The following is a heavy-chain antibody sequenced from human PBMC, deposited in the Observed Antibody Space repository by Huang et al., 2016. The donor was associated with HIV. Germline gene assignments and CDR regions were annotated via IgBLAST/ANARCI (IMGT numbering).Heavy chain of an antibody. CDR2: MNPNSGDT. Sequence: QVQLVQSGAEVKKPGASVKVSCKASGYTFTRYHINWVRQSTGQGLEWMGWMNPNSGDTGYAQKCQCRVTITRNTSISTAYMELSRLRSEDTAVYYCASSAGDYDVWTTYRLGWFDPWGQGTLVTVSS. CDR1: GYTFTRYH. V-gene: IGHV1-8*03. CDR3: ASSAGDYDVWTTYRLGWFDP. J-gene: IGHJ5*02. D-gene: IGHD3-3*01.